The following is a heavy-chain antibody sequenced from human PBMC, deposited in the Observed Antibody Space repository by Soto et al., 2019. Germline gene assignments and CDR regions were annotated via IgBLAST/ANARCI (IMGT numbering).Heavy chain of an antibody. CDR3: AKAYYYDSSGYFLGY. J-gene: IGHJ4*02. D-gene: IGHD3-22*01. V-gene: IGHV3-30*18. CDR1: GFTFSSYG. CDR2: ISYDGSNK. Sequence: QVQLVESGGGVVQPGRSLRLSCAASGFTFSSYGMHWVRQAPGKGLEWVAVISYDGSNKYYADSVKGRFTISRDNSKNTLYLQMHSQRAEYTAVYYCAKAYYYDSSGYFLGYWGQGTLVTVSS.